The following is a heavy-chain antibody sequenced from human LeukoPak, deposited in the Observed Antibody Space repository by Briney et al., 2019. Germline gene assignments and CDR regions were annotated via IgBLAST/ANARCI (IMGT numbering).Heavy chain of an antibody. D-gene: IGHD6-13*01. Sequence: GGSLRLSCAASGFTFSSYAMSWVRQAPGKGLEWVSAISGSGGSTYYADSVKGRFTISRDNAKNSLYLQMNSLRAEDTAVYYCARTHREAAAANDYWGQGTLVTVSS. J-gene: IGHJ4*02. CDR1: GFTFSSYA. CDR2: ISGSGGST. V-gene: IGHV3-23*01. CDR3: ARTHREAAAANDY.